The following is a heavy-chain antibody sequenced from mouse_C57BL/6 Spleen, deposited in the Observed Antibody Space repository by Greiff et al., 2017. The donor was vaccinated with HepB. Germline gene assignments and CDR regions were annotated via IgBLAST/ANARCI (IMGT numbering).Heavy chain of an antibody. CDR3: ARPHYYGSSYGDYFDY. J-gene: IGHJ2*01. D-gene: IGHD1-1*01. Sequence: DVKLVESGGGLVQPGGSLKLSCAASGFTFSDYYMYWVRQTPEKRLEWVAYISNGGGSTYYPDTVKGRFTISRDNAKNTLYLQMSRLKSEDTAMYYCARPHYYGSSYGDYFDYWGQGTTLTVSS. CDR2: ISNGGGST. CDR1: GFTFSDYY. V-gene: IGHV5-12*01.